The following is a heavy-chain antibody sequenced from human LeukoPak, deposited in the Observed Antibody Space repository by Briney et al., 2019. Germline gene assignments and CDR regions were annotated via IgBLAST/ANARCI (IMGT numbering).Heavy chain of an antibody. J-gene: IGHJ4*02. CDR2: IYYSGST. D-gene: IGHD3-22*01. CDR1: GDSISAYY. V-gene: IGHV4-59*08. CDR3: ARHYYDSSGYYYFDY. Sequence: SEILSLTCTVSGDSISAYYWSWIRQPPEKGLEYIGYIYYSGSTDYNPSLKSRVTISVDTSKNQFSLKLSSVTAADTAVYYCARHYYDSSGYYYFDYWGQGTLVTVSS.